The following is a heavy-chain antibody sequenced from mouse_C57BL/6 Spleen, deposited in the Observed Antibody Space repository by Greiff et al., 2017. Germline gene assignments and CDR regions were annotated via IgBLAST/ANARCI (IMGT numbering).Heavy chain of an antibody. CDR2: INPSSGYT. CDR3: ARFYMDYAMDY. CDR1: GYTFTSYT. Sequence: VQLQQSGAELARPGASVKMSCKASGYTFTSYTMHWVKQRPGQGLEWIGYINPSSGYTKYNQKFKDKATLTADKSSSTAYMQLSSLTSEDSAVFYCARFYMDYAMDYWGQGTSVTVSS. D-gene: IGHD1-1*02. V-gene: IGHV1-4*01. J-gene: IGHJ4*01.